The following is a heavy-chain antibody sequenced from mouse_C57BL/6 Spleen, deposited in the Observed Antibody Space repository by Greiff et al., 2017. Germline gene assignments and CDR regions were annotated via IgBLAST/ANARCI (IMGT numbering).Heavy chain of an antibody. Sequence: QVQLQQPGAELVKPGASVTMSCKASGYTFTSYWITWVRQRPGQGLEWIGDIYPGSGSTNYNEKFKSKATLTVDTSSSTAYMQLSSLTSEDSAVYYCARGGNYFDYWGQGTTLTVSS. J-gene: IGHJ2*01. V-gene: IGHV1-55*01. CDR2: IYPGSGST. CDR1: GYTFTSYW. CDR3: ARGGNYFDY.